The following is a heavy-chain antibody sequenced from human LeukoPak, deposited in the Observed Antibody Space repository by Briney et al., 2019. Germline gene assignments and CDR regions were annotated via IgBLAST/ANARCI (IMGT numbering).Heavy chain of an antibody. J-gene: IGHJ5*02. CDR1: GFTVSSNY. D-gene: IGHD2-2*02. V-gene: IGHV3-53*01. CDR3: AKDYCSSTSCYRTGNRGYNWFDP. CDR2: IYSGGSI. Sequence: GGSLRLSCAASGFTVSSNYMSWVRQAPGKGLEWVSVIYSGGSIYYADSVKGRFTISRDNSKNTLYLQMNSLRAEDTAVYYCAKDYCSSTSCYRTGNRGYNWFDPWGQGTLVTVSS.